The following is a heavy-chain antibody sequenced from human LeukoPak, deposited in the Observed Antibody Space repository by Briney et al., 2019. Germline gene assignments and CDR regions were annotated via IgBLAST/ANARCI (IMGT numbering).Heavy chain of an antibody. CDR1: GFSFSSYW. CDR2: ISSDGSST. CDR3: VRDFRSADY. J-gene: IGHJ4*02. Sequence: GGSLRLSCAASGFSFSSYWMNWVRQAPGKGLVWVSRISSDGSSTNYADSVKARFIISRDNARNTVYLQMNSLRVEDTAVYYCVRDFRSADYWGQGTLVTVSS. V-gene: IGHV3-74*01.